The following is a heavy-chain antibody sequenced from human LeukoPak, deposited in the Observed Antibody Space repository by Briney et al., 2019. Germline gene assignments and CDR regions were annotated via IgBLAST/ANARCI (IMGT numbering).Heavy chain of an antibody. J-gene: IGHJ4*02. D-gene: IGHD3-3*01. Sequence: SVKVSCKASGGTFSSYAISWVRQAPGQGLEWMGGIIPIFGTANYAQKFQGRVTITTDESTSTAYIGLSSLRSEGTAVYYCHFWSGYSDVDYWGQGTLVTVSS. CDR3: HFWSGYSDVDY. V-gene: IGHV1-69*05. CDR1: GGTFSSYA. CDR2: IIPIFGTA.